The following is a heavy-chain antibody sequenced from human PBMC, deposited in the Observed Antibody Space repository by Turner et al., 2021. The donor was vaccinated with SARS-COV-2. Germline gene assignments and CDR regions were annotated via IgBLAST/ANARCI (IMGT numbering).Heavy chain of an antibody. V-gene: IGHV4-39*01. CDR2: IYYSGST. CDR1: GGSISSSSYY. CDR3: ARHYYDSSGFYYPDY. Sequence: QLQLQESGPGLVKPSETLSLTCTVSGGSISSSSYYCGWIRQPPGKGLEWIGSIYYSGSTYYNPSLKSRVTISVDTSKNQFSLKLSSVTATDTAVYYCARHYYDSSGFYYPDYWGQGTLVTVSS. J-gene: IGHJ4*02. D-gene: IGHD3-22*01.